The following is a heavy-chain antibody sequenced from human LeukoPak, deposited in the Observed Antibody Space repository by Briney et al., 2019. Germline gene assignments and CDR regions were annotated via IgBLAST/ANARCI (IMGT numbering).Heavy chain of an antibody. D-gene: IGHD1-26*01. Sequence: GGSLRLSCTTSGFIFSAYGMHWVRQAPGKGLEWVTAISHDETNIYYADTVKGRFTISRDNSRNTLYLQMNSLREDDTAVYYCAKDWQWKLLTGAFNVWGQGTKVTVS. CDR3: AKDWQWKLLTGAFNV. CDR2: ISHDETNI. V-gene: IGHV3-30*18. CDR1: GFIFSAYG. J-gene: IGHJ3*01.